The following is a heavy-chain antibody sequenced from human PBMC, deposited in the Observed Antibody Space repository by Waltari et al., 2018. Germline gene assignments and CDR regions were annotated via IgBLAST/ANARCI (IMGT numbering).Heavy chain of an antibody. J-gene: IGHJ4*02. D-gene: IGHD6-19*01. CDR1: GVSISSHY. CDR2: IYYSGST. CDR3: AREGRGWSSVGYFDY. V-gene: IGHV4-59*11. Sequence: QVQLQESGPGLVKPSETLSLTCTVSGVSISSHYWSWIRQPPGKGLEWIGYIYYSGSTNYKASRKSRVTISVDTSKNQFSLKLSCVTAADTAVYYCAREGRGWSSVGYFDYWGQGTLVTVSS.